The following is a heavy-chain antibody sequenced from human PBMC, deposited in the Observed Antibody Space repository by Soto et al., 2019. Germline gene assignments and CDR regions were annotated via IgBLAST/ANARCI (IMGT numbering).Heavy chain of an antibody. CDR3: ARDGGIAAAGTAYNWFGP. D-gene: IGHD6-13*01. CDR2: ISYDGSNK. J-gene: IGHJ5*02. CDR1: GFTFSSYA. Sequence: PGGSLRLSCAASGFTFSSYAMHWVRQAPGKGLEWVAVISYDGSNKYYADSVKGRFTISRDNSKNTLYLQMNSLRAEDTAVYYCARDGGIAAAGTAYNWFGPWGQGTLVTVSS. V-gene: IGHV3-30-3*01.